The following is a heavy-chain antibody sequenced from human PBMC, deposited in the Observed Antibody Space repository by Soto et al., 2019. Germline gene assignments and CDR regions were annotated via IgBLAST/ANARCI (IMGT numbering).Heavy chain of an antibody. CDR1: GFTFSNYG. CDR2: IWYDGSNK. Sequence: PGGSLRLSCAASGFTFSNYGMHWVRQAPGKGLEWVAVIWYDGSNKYFADSVKGRFTISRDNSKNTLYLQMNSLRAEDTAIYYCARGLGELSLALDYWGQGTLVTVSS. V-gene: IGHV3-33*01. J-gene: IGHJ4*02. D-gene: IGHD3-16*02. CDR3: ARGLGELSLALDY.